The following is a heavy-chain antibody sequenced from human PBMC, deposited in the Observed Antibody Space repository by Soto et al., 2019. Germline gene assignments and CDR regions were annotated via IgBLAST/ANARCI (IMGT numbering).Heavy chain of an antibody. CDR1: GGSISSSSYY. CDR3: ARHDYGDYLRWFDP. CDR2: IYYSGST. D-gene: IGHD4-17*01. Sequence: QLQMQEAGPGLVKPSETLSLTCTVCGGSISSSSYYWGWIRQPPGKGLVWIGSIYYSGSTYYNPYLKCRVTIALDTSKNQFSLRLSSVTAADTAVYYCARHDYGDYLRWFDPWGQGTLVTVSS. V-gene: IGHV4-39*01. J-gene: IGHJ5*02.